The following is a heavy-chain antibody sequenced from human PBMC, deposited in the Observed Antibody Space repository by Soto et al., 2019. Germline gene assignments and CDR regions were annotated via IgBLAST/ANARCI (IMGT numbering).Heavy chain of an antibody. J-gene: IGHJ3*02. D-gene: IGHD3-3*01. CDR1: GFTFSSYG. CDR2: ISYDGSNK. Sequence: GGSLRLSCAASGFTFSSYGMHWVRQAPGKGLEWVAVISYDGSNKYYADSVKGRFTISRDNSKNTLYLQMNSLRAEDTAVYYCAKDSGGLGVPDAFDIWGQGTMVTVSS. CDR3: AKDSGGLGVPDAFDI. V-gene: IGHV3-30*18.